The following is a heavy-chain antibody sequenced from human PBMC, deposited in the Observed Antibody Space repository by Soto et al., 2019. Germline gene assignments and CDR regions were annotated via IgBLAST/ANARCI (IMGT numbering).Heavy chain of an antibody. J-gene: IGHJ4*02. CDR3: AKDISTYSGGYTYYFDY. D-gene: IGHD1-26*01. CDR2: ISNDGRKT. CDR1: EFTFSKFA. Sequence: QVQLVESGGGVVQPGRSLRLSCAASEFTFSKFAIHWVRQAPGKGLEWVAVISNDGRKTYYIDSVKGRFTISRDNSNNTLFLKMNSLRLEDTAVYYCAKDISTYSGGYTYYFDYWGQGTLVTVSS. V-gene: IGHV3-30*18.